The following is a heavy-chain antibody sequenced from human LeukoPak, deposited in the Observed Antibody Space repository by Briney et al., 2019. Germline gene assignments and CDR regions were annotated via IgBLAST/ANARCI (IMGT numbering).Heavy chain of an antibody. CDR3: AKGQGNTWYYDY. V-gene: IGHV3-33*06. CDR2: IWYDGSYK. D-gene: IGHD1-7*01. CDR1: GFTFSSHG. Sequence: GRSLRLSCAASGFTFSSHGIHWVRQAPGKGLEWVAVIWYDGSYKDYADSVKGRFTISRDNSKNTLYLQMNSLRPEGTAIYYCAKGQGNTWYYDYWGQGTLVTVSS. J-gene: IGHJ4*02.